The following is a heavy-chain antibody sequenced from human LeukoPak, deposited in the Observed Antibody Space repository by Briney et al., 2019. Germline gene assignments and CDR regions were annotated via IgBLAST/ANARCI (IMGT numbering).Heavy chain of an antibody. CDR1: GGSFSGPY. D-gene: IGHD3-22*01. J-gene: IGHJ6*03. CDR2: INHTGRT. CDR3: AMMGYYYDSSGYSNYYMDV. Sequence: PSETLSLTCAVYGGSFSGPYWSWIRQPPGKGLEWIGEINHTGRTYYKPSLKSRVTISVDTSKNQFSLKLSSVTAADTAVYYCAMMGYYYDSSGYSNYYMDVWGKGTTVTVSS. V-gene: IGHV4-34*01.